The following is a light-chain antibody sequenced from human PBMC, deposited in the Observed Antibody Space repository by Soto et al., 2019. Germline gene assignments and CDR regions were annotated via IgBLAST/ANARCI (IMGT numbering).Light chain of an antibody. CDR1: QSISSY. V-gene: IGKV1-5*01. CDR2: DAS. CDR3: QQYNNYPLT. J-gene: IGKJ4*01. Sequence: DIQMTQSPSSLSASVGDRVTITCRASQSISSYLNWYQQKPGKAPKLLIYDASSLQSGVPSSFSGSGSGTEFTLTISSLQPDDFATYYCQQYNNYPLTFGGGTKVDIK.